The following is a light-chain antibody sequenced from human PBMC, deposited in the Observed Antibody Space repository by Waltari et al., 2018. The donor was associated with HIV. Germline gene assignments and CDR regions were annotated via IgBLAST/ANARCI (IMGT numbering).Light chain of an antibody. V-gene: IGLV1-44*01. CDR1: SANIGSHS. J-gene: IGLJ3*02. CDR2: SNN. Sequence: QSVLTQPPSASGPLGQRVTIPRSGSSANIGSHSVNWYQQLPGTAPKLLMYSNNQRPSGVPDRFSGSKSGTSASLVISGLQSEDEGDYYCAAWDDSLKGVFGGGTKLTVL. CDR3: AAWDDSLKGV.